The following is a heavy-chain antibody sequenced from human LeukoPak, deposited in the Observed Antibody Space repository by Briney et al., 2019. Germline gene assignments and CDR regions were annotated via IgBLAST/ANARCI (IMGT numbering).Heavy chain of an antibody. CDR1: GFTFSSHW. CDR2: INQDGSEK. V-gene: IGHV3-7*01. CDR3: AKDPNIAGPLHFDY. D-gene: IGHD2/OR15-2a*01. Sequence: GGSLRLSCTASGFTFSSHWMSWVRQAPGKGLEWVANINQDGSEKYYVDSVKGRFTISRDNAKNSLFLQMDSLRAEDTAVYYCAKDPNIAGPLHFDYWGQGTLVTVSS. J-gene: IGHJ4*02.